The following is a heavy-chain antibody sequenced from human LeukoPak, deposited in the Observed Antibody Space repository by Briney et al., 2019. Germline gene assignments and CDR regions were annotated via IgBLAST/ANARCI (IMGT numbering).Heavy chain of an antibody. D-gene: IGHD3-22*01. Sequence: GGSLRLSCAASGFTVSSNYMSWVRQAPGKGLEWVSVIYSGGSTYYADSVKGRFTISRDNSKNTLYLQMNSLRAEDTAVYYCARGPGDYYDSSVDGMDVWGQGTTVTVSS. V-gene: IGHV3-66*01. CDR3: ARGPGDYYDSSVDGMDV. J-gene: IGHJ6*02. CDR2: IYSGGST. CDR1: GFTVSSNY.